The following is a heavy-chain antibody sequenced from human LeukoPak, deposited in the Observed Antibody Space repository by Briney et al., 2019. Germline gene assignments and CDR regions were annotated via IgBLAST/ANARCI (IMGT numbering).Heavy chain of an antibody. D-gene: IGHD1-14*01. J-gene: IGHJ3*01. V-gene: IGHV3-9*01. CDR1: GFTFDDYG. Sequence: GGSLRPSCGASGFTFDDYGMRWVRQAPGKGLEWVSGISWNRGIVGYVDSVKGRFTISRDNTKNFLYLQMNSLRPEDTALYFCAKGIHSLIGTYDAFDVWGQGTMVTVSS. CDR2: ISWNRGIV. CDR3: AKGIHSLIGTYDAFDV.